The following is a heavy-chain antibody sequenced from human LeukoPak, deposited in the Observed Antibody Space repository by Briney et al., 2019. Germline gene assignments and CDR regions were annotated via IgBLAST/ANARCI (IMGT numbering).Heavy chain of an antibody. D-gene: IGHD6-19*01. CDR2: ISGYNGDT. CDR3: ARRERCCSGWYEDH. V-gene: IGHV1-18*01. Sequence: ASVKVSCKAVGYISSSYGISWVRQAPGQGLEWMGWISGYNGDTNYAQNLHDGLTMSTDTSTSTAYMELTSLRSDDTAVYYCARRERCCSGWYEDHWGQGTLVTVSS. J-gene: IGHJ4*02. CDR1: GYISSSYG.